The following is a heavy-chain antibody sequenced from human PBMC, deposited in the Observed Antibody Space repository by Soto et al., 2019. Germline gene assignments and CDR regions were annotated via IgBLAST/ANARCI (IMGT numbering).Heavy chain of an antibody. D-gene: IGHD3-10*01. CDR2: TYYRSKWYD. V-gene: IGHV6-1*01. CDR3: ARGGSGSYYILGY. Sequence: SQTLSLTCVISGDSVSSNSAGWNWIRQTPSRGLEWLGRTYYRSKWYDNYAVSVKSRITINPDTSKNRFSLQLNSVTPEDTAVYYCARGGSGSYYILGYWGQGTLVTVSS. CDR1: GDSVSSNSAG. J-gene: IGHJ4*02.